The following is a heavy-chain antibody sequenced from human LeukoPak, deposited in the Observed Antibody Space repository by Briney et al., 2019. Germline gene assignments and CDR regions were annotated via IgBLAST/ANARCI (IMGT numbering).Heavy chain of an antibody. D-gene: IGHD3-10*01. J-gene: IGHJ4*02. CDR3: ARLGSGRAFDY. CDR2: IYHSGST. V-gene: IGHV4-30-2*01. CDR1: GGSISSGGYS. Sequence: PSQTLSLTCAVSGGSISSGGYSWSWIRQPPGKGLEWIGYIYHSGSTCYNPSLKSRVTISVDRSKNQFSLKLSSVTAADTAVYYCARLGSGRAFDYWGQGTLVTISS.